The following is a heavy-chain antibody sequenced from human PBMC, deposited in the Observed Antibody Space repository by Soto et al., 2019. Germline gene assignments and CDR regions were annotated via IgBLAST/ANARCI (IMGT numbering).Heavy chain of an antibody. V-gene: IGHV4-30-2*05. J-gene: IGHJ4*02. D-gene: IGHD3-22*01. Sequence: PSETLSLTCAVSGGSISSGGYSWSWIRQPPGKGLEWIGYIYYSGSTYYNPSLKSRVTISVDTSKNQFSLKLNSVTAADTAVYYCARGHYFDSSGYLTGWGQGTLVTVSS. CDR1: GGSISSGGYS. CDR3: ARGHYFDSSGYLTG. CDR2: IYYSGST.